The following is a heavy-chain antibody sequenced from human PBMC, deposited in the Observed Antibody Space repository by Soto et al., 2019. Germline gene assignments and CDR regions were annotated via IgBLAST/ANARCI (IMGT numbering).Heavy chain of an antibody. CDR1: GGSFSGYY. CDR2: INHSGST. Sequence: SETLSLTCAVYGGSFSGYYWSWIRQPPGKGLEWIGEINHSGSTNYNPSLKSRVTIAVDTSKNQFSLKLSSVTAADTAVYYCARASRASSIAARRGVGFDYWGQGTLVTVSS. CDR3: ARASRASSIAARRGVGFDY. V-gene: IGHV4-34*01. J-gene: IGHJ4*02. D-gene: IGHD6-6*01.